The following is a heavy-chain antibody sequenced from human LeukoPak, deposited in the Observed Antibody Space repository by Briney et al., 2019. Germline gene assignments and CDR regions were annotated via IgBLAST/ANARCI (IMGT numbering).Heavy chain of an antibody. CDR3: AKDQFLEWLFPFDY. CDR2: IRYDGSNK. CDR1: GFTFSSYG. J-gene: IGHJ4*02. Sequence: PGGSLRLSCAASGFTFSSYGMHWVRQAPGKGLEWVAFIRYDGSNKYYADSVKGRFTISRDNSKNTLYLQMNSLRAEDTAVYYCAKDQFLEWLFPFDYWGQGTLVTVSS. V-gene: IGHV3-30*02. D-gene: IGHD3-3*01.